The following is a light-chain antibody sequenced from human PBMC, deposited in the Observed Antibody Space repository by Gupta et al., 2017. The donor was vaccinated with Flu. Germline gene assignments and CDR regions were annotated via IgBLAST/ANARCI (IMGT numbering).Light chain of an antibody. V-gene: IGKV3-20*01. CDR2: GAS. J-gene: IGKJ1*01. Sequence: GTLYLSPGERATPSFRARQSVKSEHLAWYQQKPGQAPRLLIYGASRKANDSPDRFSGSGSGTEFTLNISRVEPEDFAVYSCQQYGNSPWTFGQGTKVDFK. CDR1: QSVKSEH. CDR3: QQYGNSPWT.